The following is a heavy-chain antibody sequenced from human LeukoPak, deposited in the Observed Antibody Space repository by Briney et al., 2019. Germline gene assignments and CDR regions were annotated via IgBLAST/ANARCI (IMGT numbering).Heavy chain of an antibody. CDR3: ARDPSDSSGYYPRAFDY. J-gene: IGHJ4*02. V-gene: IGHV3-30*03. Sequence: PGGSLRLSCAASGFTFSSYVMHWVRQAPGKGLEWVAVISYDGSNKYYADSVKGRFTISRDNSKNTLYLQMNSLRAEDTAVYYCARDPSDSSGYYPRAFDYWGQGTLVTVSS. CDR1: GFTFSSYV. CDR2: ISYDGSNK. D-gene: IGHD3-22*01.